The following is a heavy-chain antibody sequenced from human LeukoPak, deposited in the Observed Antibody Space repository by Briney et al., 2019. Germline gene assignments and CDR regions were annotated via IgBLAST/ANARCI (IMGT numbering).Heavy chain of an antibody. Sequence: GGSLRLSCAASGFTFSSYSMHWVRQAPGKGLEWVTVISYDGSHKYYADSVKGRFTISRDNSKNTLYLQMNSPRAEDSAVYYRATGRSFSSSSPCEYWGQGTLVTVSS. CDR1: GFTFSSYS. J-gene: IGHJ4*02. CDR2: ISYDGSHK. V-gene: IGHV3-30*03. CDR3: ATGRSFSSSSPCEY. D-gene: IGHD6-6*01.